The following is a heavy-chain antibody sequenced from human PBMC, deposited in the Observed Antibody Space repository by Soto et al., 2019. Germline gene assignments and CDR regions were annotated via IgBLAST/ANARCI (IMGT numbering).Heavy chain of an antibody. CDR3: ARMRSWGHLGGWHNSYLEY. J-gene: IGHJ4*02. D-gene: IGHD6-19*01. V-gene: IGHV2-5*02. CDR2: IYWADNK. Sequence: QITLKEYRPTLLNPPQHLTLTCSFSWSSLSISGVGVAGMSQPPGKALEWVALIYWADNKDYCPSLKGRATITKDTSKNQRVSTMTTTDPVDTATYYCARMRSWGHLGGWHNSYLEYWGQGTLVTVSS. CDR1: WSSLSISGVG.